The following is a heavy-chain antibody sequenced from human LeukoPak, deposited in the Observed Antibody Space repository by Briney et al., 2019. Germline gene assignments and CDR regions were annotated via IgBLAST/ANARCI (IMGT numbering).Heavy chain of an antibody. CDR3: ARKYSSGWRDAFDI. D-gene: IGHD6-19*01. V-gene: IGHV3-48*01. CDR2: ISSSSSTI. Sequence: GGSLRLSCAAPGFTFSSYSMNWVRQAPGKGLEWVSYISSSSSTIYYADSVKGRFTISRDNAKNSLYLQMNSLRAEDTAVYYCARKYSSGWRDAFDIWGQGTMVTVSS. J-gene: IGHJ3*02. CDR1: GFTFSSYS.